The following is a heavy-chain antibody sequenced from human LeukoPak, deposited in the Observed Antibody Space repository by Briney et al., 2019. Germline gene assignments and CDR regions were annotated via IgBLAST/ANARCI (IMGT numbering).Heavy chain of an antibody. V-gene: IGHV1-8*01. CDR3: ARSRRGGSKYYFDY. Sequence: ASVKVSCKASGYTFTSYDINWVRQATGRGLEWMGWMNPNSGNTRYAQKFQGRVTMTRNTSISTAYMELSSLRSEDTAVYYCARSRRGGSKYYFDYWGQGTLVTVSS. CDR2: MNPNSGNT. CDR1: GYTFTSYD. J-gene: IGHJ4*02. D-gene: IGHD1-26*01.